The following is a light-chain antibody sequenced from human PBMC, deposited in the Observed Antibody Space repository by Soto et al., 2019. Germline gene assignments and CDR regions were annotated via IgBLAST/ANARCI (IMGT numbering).Light chain of an antibody. CDR2: DAS. J-gene: IGKJ4*01. CDR1: QSVSSY. CDR3: QQRSIWPPLT. V-gene: IGKV3-11*01. Sequence: EIVLTQSPATLSLSPGERATLSCRASQSVSSYLAWYQQKPGQAPRLLIYDASNRATGIPARFSGSGSGTDFTLTISSLEPEDFAVYYCQQRSIWPPLTFGGGTKVEI.